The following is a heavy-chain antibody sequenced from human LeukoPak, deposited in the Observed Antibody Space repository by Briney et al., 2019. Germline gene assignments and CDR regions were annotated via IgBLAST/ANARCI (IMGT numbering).Heavy chain of an antibody. CDR1: GYIFTSYW. D-gene: IGHD3-9*01. CDR2: IYPGDSDT. Sequence: GASLQISCKGSGYIFTSYWIGWVRQLPGKGLEWMGIIYPGDSDTRYSPSFQGQVTISADKSISTAYLQWSSLKASDTAMYYCARHPRYFDALSRRDYYYYMDVWGKGTTVTVSS. CDR3: ARHPRYFDALSRRDYYYYMDV. V-gene: IGHV5-51*01. J-gene: IGHJ6*03.